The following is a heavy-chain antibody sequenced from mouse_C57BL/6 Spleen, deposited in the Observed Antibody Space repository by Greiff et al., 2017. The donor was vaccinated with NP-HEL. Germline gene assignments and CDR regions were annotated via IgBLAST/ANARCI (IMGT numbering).Heavy chain of an antibody. CDR1: GYAFRSSW. J-gene: IGHJ1*03. CDR2: LYPGDGDT. Sequence: VQLQQSGPELVKPGASVKISCKASGYAFRSSWMNWVKPRPGKGLEWIGRLYPGDGDTNYNGKFKGKATLTADKSSSTAYMQLSSLTSEDSAVYFCARGNGNWYFDVWGTGTTVTVSS. V-gene: IGHV1-82*01. D-gene: IGHD2-1*01. CDR3: ARGNGNWYFDV.